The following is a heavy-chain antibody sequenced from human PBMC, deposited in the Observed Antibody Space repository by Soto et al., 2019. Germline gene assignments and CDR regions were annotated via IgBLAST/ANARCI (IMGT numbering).Heavy chain of an antibody. V-gene: IGHV3-23*01. CDR3: AKDAHYDFWSGYFGVVYYMDV. Sequence: GVSLRLSCAASGFTFSRYAMSWVRQAPGKGLEWVSAISGSGGSTYYADSVKGRFTISRDNSKNTLYLQMNSLRAEDTAVYYCAKDAHYDFWSGYFGVVYYMDVWGKGTTVTVSS. CDR2: ISGSGGST. CDR1: GFTFSRYA. J-gene: IGHJ6*03. D-gene: IGHD3-3*01.